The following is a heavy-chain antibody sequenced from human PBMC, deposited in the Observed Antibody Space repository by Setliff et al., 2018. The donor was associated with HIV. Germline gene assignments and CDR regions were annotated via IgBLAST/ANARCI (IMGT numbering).Heavy chain of an antibody. CDR2: IYYSGST. CDR3: ARVKGVYCSSVSCYPSWFDP. V-gene: IGHV4-39*01. CDR1: GGSISSNSYY. Sequence: SETLSLTCTVSGGSISSNSYYWGWIRQPPGKGLEWIGSIYYSGSTYYNPSLRSRVTISVDTSKTQFTLNLSSVTAADTAVYYCARVKGVYCSSVSCYPSWFDPWGQGTLVTVSS. J-gene: IGHJ5*02. D-gene: IGHD2-2*01.